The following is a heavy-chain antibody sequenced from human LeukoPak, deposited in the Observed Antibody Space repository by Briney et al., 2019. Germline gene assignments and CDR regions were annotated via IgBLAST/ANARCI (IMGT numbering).Heavy chain of an antibody. CDR3: ARDRGYCSSTSCYALYYFDY. CDR1: GFTFSSYA. Sequence: GGSLRLSCAASGFTFSSYAMHWDRQAPGKGLEWVAVISYDGSNKYYADSVKGRFTISRDNSKNTLYLQMNSLRAEDTAVYYCARDRGYCSSTSCYALYYFDYWGQGTLVTVSS. D-gene: IGHD2-2*03. CDR2: ISYDGSNK. J-gene: IGHJ4*02. V-gene: IGHV3-30*04.